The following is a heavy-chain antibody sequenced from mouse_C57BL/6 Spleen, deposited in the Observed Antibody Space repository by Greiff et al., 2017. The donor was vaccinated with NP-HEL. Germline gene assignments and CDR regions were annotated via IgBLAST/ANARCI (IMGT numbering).Heavy chain of an antibody. V-gene: IGHV1-80*01. J-gene: IGHJ2*01. D-gene: IGHD4-1*01. CDR1: GYAFSSYW. CDR2: IYPGDGDT. CDR3: ARHNWEKRFDY. Sequence: QVQLKESGAELVKPGASVKISCKASGYAFSSYWMNWVKQRPGKGLEWIGQIYPGDGDTNYNGKFKGKATLTADKSSSTAYMQLSSLTSEDSAVYFCARHNWEKRFDYWGQGTTLTVSS.